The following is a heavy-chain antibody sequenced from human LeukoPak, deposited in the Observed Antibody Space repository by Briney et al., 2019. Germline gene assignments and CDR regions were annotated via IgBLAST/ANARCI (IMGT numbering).Heavy chain of an antibody. J-gene: IGHJ4*02. Sequence: GGSLRLSCAASGFTFSSYWMSWVRQAPGKGLEWVANIKQDGNQKYYVDSVKGRFTISRDNAKNSLYLQMNSLRAEDTAVYYCARGARRGNDEVNYWGQGTLVTVSS. CDR1: GFTFSSYW. D-gene: IGHD1-1*01. V-gene: IGHV3-7*05. CDR2: IKQDGNQK. CDR3: ARGARRGNDEVNY.